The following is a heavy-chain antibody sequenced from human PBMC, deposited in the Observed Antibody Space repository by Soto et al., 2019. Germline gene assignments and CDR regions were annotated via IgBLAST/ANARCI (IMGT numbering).Heavy chain of an antibody. V-gene: IGHV1-2*04. D-gene: IGHD2-2*01. Sequence: SVNRSCTASGYTNTVYHMDWLRQAPGQGLEWMGWINPNSGGTNYAQKFQGWVTMTRDTSISTAYKELSRLRSDDTAVYYCARGGNIVVVPAAADYYYYYGMDVWGQGTTVTVSS. CDR2: INPNSGGT. CDR1: GYTNTVYH. J-gene: IGHJ6*02. CDR3: ARGGNIVVVPAAADYYYYYGMDV.